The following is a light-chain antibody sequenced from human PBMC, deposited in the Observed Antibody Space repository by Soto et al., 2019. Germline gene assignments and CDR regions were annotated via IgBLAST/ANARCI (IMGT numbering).Light chain of an antibody. CDR2: KAS. CDR3: QHYYRYSEA. J-gene: IGKJ1*01. CDR1: QTISGW. Sequence: DIQMTHSPSTLSGSVGDRLTITFPAGQTISGWVAWYQQKPGKAPKLLIYKASTLKSGVPSRFSGSGSGTEFTLTISSLQPDDFATYYCQHYYRYSEAFGQGTKVDIK. V-gene: IGKV1-5*03.